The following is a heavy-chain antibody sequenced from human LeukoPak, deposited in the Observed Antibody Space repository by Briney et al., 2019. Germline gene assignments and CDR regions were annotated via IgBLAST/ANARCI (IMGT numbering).Heavy chain of an antibody. V-gene: IGHV3-7*01. J-gene: IGHJ6*03. CDR1: GFTFSSYW. Sequence: PWGSLRLSCAASGFTFSSYWMSWVRQAPGKGLEWVANIKQDGSEKYYVDSVKGRFTISRDNAKNSLYLQMNSLRPEDTAVYYCAREQRVADHVGYYYYMDVWGKGTTVTVSS. D-gene: IGHD5-24*01. CDR3: AREQRVADHVGYYYYMDV. CDR2: IKQDGSEK.